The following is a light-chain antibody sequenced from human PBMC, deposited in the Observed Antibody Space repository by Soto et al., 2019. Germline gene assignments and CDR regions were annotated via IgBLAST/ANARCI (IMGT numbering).Light chain of an antibody. CDR3: QQSYSTTWT. Sequence: IQLTQSPSSLSASVGDRVTITCRASQGISSYLAWYQQKPGKAPKLLIYAASTLQSGVPSRFSGRGSGTDFTLTISSLQPEDFENYSCQQSYSTTWTFGQGTKVDIX. CDR2: AAS. CDR1: QGISSY. V-gene: IGKV1-39*01. J-gene: IGKJ1*01.